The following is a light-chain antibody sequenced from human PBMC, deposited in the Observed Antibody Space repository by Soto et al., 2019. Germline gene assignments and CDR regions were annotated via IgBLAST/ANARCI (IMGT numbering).Light chain of an antibody. CDR3: QSYDTSPSGYV. CDR2: ANK. J-gene: IGLJ1*01. Sequence: QSVLTQPPSVSGAPGLRVTISCTGSSSNIGAGYDVHWYQQVPGTAPKLLIYANKNRPAGVPDRFSASKSGTSASLAITGLQAEDEADYYCQSYDTSPSGYVFGTGTKLTVL. CDR1: SSNIGAGYD. V-gene: IGLV1-40*01.